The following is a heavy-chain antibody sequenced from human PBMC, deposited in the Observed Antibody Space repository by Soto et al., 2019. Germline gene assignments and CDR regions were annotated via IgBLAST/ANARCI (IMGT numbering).Heavy chain of an antibody. V-gene: IGHV1-69*01. Sequence: QVQLVQSGAEVKKPGSSVKVSCKASGGTFSSYAISWVRQAPGQGLEWMGGIIPIFGTANYAQKFQGSVTITAAESTSTTYMEMSSLSSEDTAVYYCARDRNGKYYYGMDVWGQGTTVTVSS. J-gene: IGHJ6*02. CDR2: IIPIFGTA. CDR3: ARDRNGKYYYGMDV. CDR1: GGTFSSYA. D-gene: IGHD1-1*01.